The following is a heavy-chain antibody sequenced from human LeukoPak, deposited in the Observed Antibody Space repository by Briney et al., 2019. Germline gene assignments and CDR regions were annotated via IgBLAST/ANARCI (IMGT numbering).Heavy chain of an antibody. Sequence: PGGSLRLSCAASGFTFDDYAMNWVRQAPGKGLEWVSGINWNGGSTYYRDSVKSRFTISRDNAKDSLYLQMNSLRAEDTALYYCARVKGSGYRNPIDYWGQGTLVTVSS. V-gene: IGHV3-20*04. CDR2: INWNGGST. D-gene: IGHD3-3*01. J-gene: IGHJ4*02. CDR3: ARVKGSGYRNPIDY. CDR1: GFTFDDYA.